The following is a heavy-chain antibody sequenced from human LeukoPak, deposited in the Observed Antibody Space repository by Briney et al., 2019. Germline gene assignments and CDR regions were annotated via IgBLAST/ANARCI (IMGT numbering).Heavy chain of an antibody. CDR1: GFTFSSYG. Sequence: GGSLRPSCAASGFTFSSYGMHWVRQAPGKGLEWVAFIRYDGSNKYYADSVKGGFTISRDNSKNTLYLQMNSLRAEDTAVYYCAKDLVMAYDFWSGYPTDYWGQGTLVTVSS. D-gene: IGHD3-3*01. J-gene: IGHJ4*02. CDR2: IRYDGSNK. V-gene: IGHV3-30*02. CDR3: AKDLVMAYDFWSGYPTDY.